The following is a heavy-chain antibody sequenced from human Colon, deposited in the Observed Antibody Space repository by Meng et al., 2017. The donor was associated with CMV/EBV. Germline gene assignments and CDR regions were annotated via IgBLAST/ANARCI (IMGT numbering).Heavy chain of an antibody. CDR1: GYTFTAYY. V-gene: IGHV1-2*02. CDR3: ARDPNVLRFLEWSRRIFDY. Sequence: ASVKVSCKASGYTFTAYYMLWIRQAPGQGLECMGWMNPNSGGTMPAQKFKGRVTMTRDTSISTAYMELSRLRSDDTAVYYCARDPNVLRFLEWSRRIFDYWGQGTLVTVSS. CDR2: MNPNSGGT. J-gene: IGHJ4*02. D-gene: IGHD3-3*01.